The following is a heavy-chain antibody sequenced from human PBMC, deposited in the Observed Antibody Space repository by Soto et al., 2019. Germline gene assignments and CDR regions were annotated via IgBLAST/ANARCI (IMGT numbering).Heavy chain of an antibody. Sequence: SETLSLTCTVSGGSIRSYYWSWIRQPPGKGLEWIGYINYSGSTNYNPSLKSRVTISVDTSKNQFSLTVTSVTAADTAVYYCARDPARGGGSYLGYFDYWGQGTPVT. D-gene: IGHD3-10*01. CDR2: INYSGST. J-gene: IGHJ4*02. V-gene: IGHV4-59*12. CDR1: GGSIRSYY. CDR3: ARDPARGGGSYLGYFDY.